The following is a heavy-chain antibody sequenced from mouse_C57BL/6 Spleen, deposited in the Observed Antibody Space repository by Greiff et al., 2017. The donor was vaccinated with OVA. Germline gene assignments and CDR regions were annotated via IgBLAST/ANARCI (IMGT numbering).Heavy chain of an antibody. CDR3: ARYDYDYAFAY. CDR2: INPNNGGT. J-gene: IGHJ3*01. CDR1: GYTFTDYN. Sequence: EVKLQESGPELVKPGASVKIPCKASGYTFTDYNMDWVKQSHGKSLEWIGDINPNNGGTIYNQKFKGKATLTVDKSSSTAYMELRSLTSEDTAVYYCARYDYDYAFAYWGQGTLVTVSA. V-gene: IGHV1-18*01. D-gene: IGHD2-4*01.